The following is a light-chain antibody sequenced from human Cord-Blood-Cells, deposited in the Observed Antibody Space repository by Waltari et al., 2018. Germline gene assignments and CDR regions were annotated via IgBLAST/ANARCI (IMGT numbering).Light chain of an antibody. CDR2: DGS. J-gene: IGLJ3*02. V-gene: IGLV2-11*01. Sequence: QSALTQPRSVSGSPGQSVTISCTGTSSDVGGYNYVSWYQQHPGKAPKLMIYDGSKRPSGVPDRFSGSKSSNTASLTISGLQAEDEADYYCYSYAGSYVWVFGGGTKLTVL. CDR3: YSYAGSYVWV. CDR1: SSDVGGYNY.